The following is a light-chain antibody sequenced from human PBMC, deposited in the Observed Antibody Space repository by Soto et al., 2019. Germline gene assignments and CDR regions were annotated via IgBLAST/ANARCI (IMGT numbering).Light chain of an antibody. Sequence: QSVPTQPPSASGTPGQRVTISCSGGSSNIGSTTVSWYQQLPGTAPKLLIFSNDQWPSGVPDRFSGSKSGTSASLAISGLQSQDEADYYCAAWDDSLNVFVFGTGTKVTVL. J-gene: IGLJ1*01. CDR3: AAWDDSLNVFV. CDR1: SSNIGSTT. V-gene: IGLV1-44*01. CDR2: SND.